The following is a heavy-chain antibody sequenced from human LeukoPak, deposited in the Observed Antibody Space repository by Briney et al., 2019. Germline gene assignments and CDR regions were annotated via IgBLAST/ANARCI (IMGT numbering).Heavy chain of an antibody. D-gene: IGHD2-21*01. V-gene: IGHV3-23*01. CDR3: AKAPVTTCSGAYCYPFDY. J-gene: IGHJ4*02. CDR2: ISVSSNA. Sequence: GGSLRLSCAASGFTLSSYAMSWVRQAPGKGLEWVSAISVSSNAYHADSVMGRFTISRDSSKNTLYLQMNRLRAEDAAVYYCAKAPVTTCSGAYCYPFDYWGQGTLVTVSS. CDR1: GFTLSSYA.